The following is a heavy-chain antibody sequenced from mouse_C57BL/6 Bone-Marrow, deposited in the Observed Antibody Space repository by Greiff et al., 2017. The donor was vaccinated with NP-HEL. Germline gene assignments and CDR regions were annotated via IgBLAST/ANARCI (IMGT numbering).Heavy chain of an antibody. CDR2: IDPENGDT. CDR1: GFNIKDDY. D-gene: IGHD3-1*01. V-gene: IGHV14-4*01. J-gene: IGHJ2*01. CDR3: TTSGGSTGYDN. Sequence: EVKVVESFAELVRPGASVKLSCTASGFNIKDDYMHWVKQRPEQGLEWIGWIDPENGDTEYDSKFQGKATITADPSSNTAYLQLSRLTSEDTAVYYCTTSGGSTGYDNGGRGNTLTVSS.